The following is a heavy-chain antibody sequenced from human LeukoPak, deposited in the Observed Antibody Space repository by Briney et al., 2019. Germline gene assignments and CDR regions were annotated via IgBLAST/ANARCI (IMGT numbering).Heavy chain of an antibody. CDR2: IYYSGST. J-gene: IGHJ5*02. Sequence: PSETLSLTCAVYGGSFSGYYRSWIRQHPGKGLEWIGYIYYSGSTLYNPSLESRLTISVDTSKNQFSLKLSSVTAADTAVYYCAREHCSGGSCYSGMFDPWGQGTLVTVSS. CDR3: AREHCSGGSCYSGMFDP. D-gene: IGHD2-15*01. CDR1: GGSFSGYY. V-gene: IGHV4-34*01.